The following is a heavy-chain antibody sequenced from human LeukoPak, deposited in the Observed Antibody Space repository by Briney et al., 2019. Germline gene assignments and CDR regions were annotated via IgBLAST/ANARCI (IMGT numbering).Heavy chain of an antibody. CDR3: ARGLSSGWVDF. J-gene: IGHJ4*02. D-gene: IGHD6-19*01. CDR2: FHHSGKI. V-gene: IGHV4-34*01. Sequence: PSETLSLTCAVFGGSFTTYYWTWIRQPPGKGLERIGEFHHSGKINYKPSLRSRVTISLDTSKNQFSLNLSSVTAADTAVYYCARGLSSGWVDFWGQGTLVTVSS. CDR1: GGSFTTYY.